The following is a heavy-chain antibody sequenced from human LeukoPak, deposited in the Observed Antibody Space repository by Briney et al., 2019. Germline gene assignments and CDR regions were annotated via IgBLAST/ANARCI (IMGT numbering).Heavy chain of an antibody. J-gene: IGHJ3*02. CDR2: IYYSGST. Sequence: KPSETLSLTCTVSGGSMITTDYYWVWIRQPPSKGLEWIGSIYYSGSTYYNPSLKSRVTISVDTSKNQFSLKLSSVTAADTAVYYCARRGPYIAAAGVRAFDIWGQGTMVTVSS. CDR3: ARRGPYIAAAGVRAFDI. D-gene: IGHD6-13*01. V-gene: IGHV4-39*01. CDR1: GGSMITTDYY.